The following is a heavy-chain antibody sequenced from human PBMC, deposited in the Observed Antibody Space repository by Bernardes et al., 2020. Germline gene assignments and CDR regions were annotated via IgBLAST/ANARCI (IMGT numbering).Heavy chain of an antibody. V-gene: IGHV1-46*01. CDR2: INPSGGST. D-gene: IGHD2-8*01. J-gene: IGHJ4*02. Sequence: ASVKVSCKASGYTFTNYYMHWVRQAPGQGLEWMGIINPSGGSTNYAQKFQGRVTMTRDTSTSTVYMELSSLRSEDTAVYYCARGYCTNGVCYNFDYWGLGTLVTVSS. CDR3: ARGYCTNGVCYNFDY. CDR1: GYTFTNYY.